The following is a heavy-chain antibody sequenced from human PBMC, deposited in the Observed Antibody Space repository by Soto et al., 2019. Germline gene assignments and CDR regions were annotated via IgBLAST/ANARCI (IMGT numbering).Heavy chain of an antibody. CDR2: ISAYNGNT. Sequence: QVQLVQSGAEVKKPGASVKVSYKASGYTFTSYGISWVRQAPGQGLEWMGWISAYNGNTNYAQKLQGRVTMTTDTSTSTAYMELRSLRSDDTAVYYCARDTTTVTRYYYYGMDVWGQGTTVTVSS. CDR1: GYTFTSYG. J-gene: IGHJ6*02. CDR3: ARDTTTVTRYYYYGMDV. V-gene: IGHV1-18*01. D-gene: IGHD4-17*01.